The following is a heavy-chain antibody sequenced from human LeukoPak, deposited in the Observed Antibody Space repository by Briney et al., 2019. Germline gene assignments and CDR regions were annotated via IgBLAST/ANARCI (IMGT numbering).Heavy chain of an antibody. J-gene: IGHJ4*02. V-gene: IGHV4-59*08. CDR3: ARLATYGDFSD. D-gene: IGHD4-17*01. CDR1: CDSISGYY. Sequence: SETLSLTCTVSCDSISGYYWSWVRQPPGKGLEWIGYIFHSGSTKYNPSLESRVTISIDTSKNQFSLRLSSVTAADTAVYYCARLATYGDFSDWGQGTLVTVSS. CDR2: IFHSGST.